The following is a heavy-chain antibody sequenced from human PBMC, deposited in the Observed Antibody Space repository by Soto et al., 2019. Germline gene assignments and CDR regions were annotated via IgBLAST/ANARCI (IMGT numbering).Heavy chain of an antibody. V-gene: IGHV3-23*01. CDR1: GFIFSNYA. CDR3: AKDSISRGGNYEPFDI. Sequence: PGGSLRLSCAASGFIFSNYAMSWVRQGPGKGLEWVSVIGGEAVSTNCADSVKGRCTVSRDNSKNTVYLQLDSLRDDDTAVYYCAKDSISRGGNYEPFDIWGQGTMVTVSS. CDR2: IGGEAVST. D-gene: IGHD6-25*01. J-gene: IGHJ3*02.